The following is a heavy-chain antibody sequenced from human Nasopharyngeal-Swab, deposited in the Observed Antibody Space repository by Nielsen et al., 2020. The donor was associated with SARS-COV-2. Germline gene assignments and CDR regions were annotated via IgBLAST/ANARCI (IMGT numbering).Heavy chain of an antibody. CDR3: ARGGGSSPDF. Sequence: GESLKISCAASGFTFSDYWMSWVRQAPGKGLEWVANINEDGSKRYYMDSVKGRFTISRDNAKNFVYLEMNSLRVEDSALYYCARGGGSSPDFWGQGTLVIVSS. CDR1: GFTFSDYW. CDR2: INEDGSKR. D-gene: IGHD3-16*01. V-gene: IGHV3-7*03. J-gene: IGHJ4*02.